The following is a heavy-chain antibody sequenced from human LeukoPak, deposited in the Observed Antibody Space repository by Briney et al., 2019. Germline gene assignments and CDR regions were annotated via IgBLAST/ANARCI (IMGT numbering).Heavy chain of an antibody. Sequence: SETLSPTCTGSGCSISSSSYYLGWIPQPPGKRLEWIGSIYYSGSTYYNPSLKSRVTISVDTSKNQFSLKLSSVTAADTAVYYCARTAVAGTLYWGQGTLVTVSS. CDR3: ARTAVAGTLY. V-gene: IGHV4-39*01. CDR2: IYYSGST. J-gene: IGHJ4*02. D-gene: IGHD6-19*01. CDR1: GCSISSSSYY.